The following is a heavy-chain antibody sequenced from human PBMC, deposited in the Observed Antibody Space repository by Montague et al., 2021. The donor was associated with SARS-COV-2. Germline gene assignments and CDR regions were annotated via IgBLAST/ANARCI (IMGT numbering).Heavy chain of an antibody. Sequence: SETLSLTCTVSGDSVSHDFWTWIRQPPGQGLEWIGYVYYSRSSSYNPSLRGRVSIAVDTSKNQFSLRLSTVAAADTAIYYCVRDPAPSGSGTCDDYWGQGTLVAVSS. V-gene: IGHV4-59*02. CDR3: VRDPAPSGSGTCDDY. CDR1: GDSVSHDF. D-gene: IGHD1-26*01. J-gene: IGHJ4*02. CDR2: VYYSRSS.